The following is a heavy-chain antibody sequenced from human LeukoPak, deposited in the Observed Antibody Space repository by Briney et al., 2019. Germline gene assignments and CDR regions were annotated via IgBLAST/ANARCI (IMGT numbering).Heavy chain of an antibody. CDR1: GFTFSSYN. D-gene: IGHD4-23*01. Sequence: GGSLRLSCAASGFTFSSYNMNWVRQPPGKGLEWVANIKQDGSEKYYVDSVKGRFTISRDNPKNSLFLQMNSLRAEDTAVCYCAREVTPYYWGQGTLVTVSS. CDR3: AREVTPYY. J-gene: IGHJ4*02. CDR2: IKQDGSEK. V-gene: IGHV3-7*01.